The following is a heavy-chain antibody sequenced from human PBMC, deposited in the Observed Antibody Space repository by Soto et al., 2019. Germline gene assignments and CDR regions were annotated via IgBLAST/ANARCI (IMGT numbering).Heavy chain of an antibody. CDR1: GYTFTSYA. D-gene: IGHD6-13*01. Sequence: ASVQVSCKASGYTFTSYAMHWVRQAPGQRLEWMGWINAGNGNTKYSQKFQGRVTITRDTSASTAYMELSSLRSEDTAVYYCARDGTAAAGTHDYWGQGTLVTVSS. V-gene: IGHV1-3*01. CDR3: ARDGTAAAGTHDY. CDR2: INAGNGNT. J-gene: IGHJ4*02.